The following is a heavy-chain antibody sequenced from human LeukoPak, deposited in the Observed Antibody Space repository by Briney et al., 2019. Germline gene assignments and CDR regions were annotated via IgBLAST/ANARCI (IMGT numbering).Heavy chain of an antibody. V-gene: IGHV1-18*01. CDR1: GGTFSSYA. Sequence: ASVKVSCKASGGTFSSYAISWVRQAPGQGLEWMGWISGYNGNTNYAQKFQGRVTMTADTSTTTAYMELRSLTSDDTAVYYCARQTHRTADQFDPWGQGTLVTVSS. CDR3: ARQTHRTADQFDP. CDR2: ISGYNGNT. D-gene: IGHD2-2*01. J-gene: IGHJ5*02.